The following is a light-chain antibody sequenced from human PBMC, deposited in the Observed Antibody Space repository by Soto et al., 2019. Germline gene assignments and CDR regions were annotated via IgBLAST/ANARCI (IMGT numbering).Light chain of an antibody. CDR3: QQRELT. J-gene: IGKJ4*01. V-gene: IGKV3-11*01. CDR1: QSVSSY. CDR2: DAS. Sequence: EIVLTQSPATLSLSPGERATLSCRASQSVSSYLAWYQQKPGQAPRLLIYDASNRATGIPARFSGSGSGTDFPLTISSLEPEAFAVYYCQQRELTFGGGTKVEIK.